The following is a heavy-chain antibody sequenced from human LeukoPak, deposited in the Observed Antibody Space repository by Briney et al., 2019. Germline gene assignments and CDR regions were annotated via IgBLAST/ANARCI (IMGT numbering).Heavy chain of an antibody. Sequence: GRSLRLSCAASGFTFSSYGMHWVRQAPGKGLEWVAVISYDGSNKYYADSVKGRFTISRDNSKNTLYLQMNSRRAEDTAVYYCAKVADSGYRSGCYEYYFDYWGQGTLVTVSS. V-gene: IGHV3-30*18. CDR1: GFTFSSYG. CDR2: ISYDGSNK. J-gene: IGHJ4*02. CDR3: AKVADSGYRSGCYEYYFDY. D-gene: IGHD6-19*01.